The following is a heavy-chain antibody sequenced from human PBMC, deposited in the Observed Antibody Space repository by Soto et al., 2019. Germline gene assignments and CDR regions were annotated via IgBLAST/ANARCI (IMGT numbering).Heavy chain of an antibody. D-gene: IGHD6-6*01. V-gene: IGHV3-64*01. J-gene: IGHJ6*03. CDR1: GFTLSGYA. CDR3: ARRARPDFYYMDV. Sequence: EVQLAESGAGLAQPGGSLRLSCAASGFTLSGYAMDWVRQAPGKGLEYVSGISSKGVATYYANSVQGRFTISRDNSKNTVYLRMGSLRPTDMAVYYCARRARPDFYYMDVWGKGTTVTVS. CDR2: ISSKGVAT.